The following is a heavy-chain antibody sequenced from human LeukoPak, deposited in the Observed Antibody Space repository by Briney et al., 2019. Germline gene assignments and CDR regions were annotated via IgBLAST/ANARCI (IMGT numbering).Heavy chain of an antibody. J-gene: IGHJ4*02. Sequence: ASVKVSCKASGYTFTDYYIHWGRQAPGQGLEWRGWIDPKTGGTNFAQKFQDRVTNTRNTSITTPYMELSRLRFGDTAVYYCARQRAFSYGQMYYFDYWGQGALVTVSS. CDR2: IDPKTGGT. D-gene: IGHD5-18*01. CDR1: GYTFTDYY. V-gene: IGHV1-2*02. CDR3: ARQRAFSYGQMYYFDY.